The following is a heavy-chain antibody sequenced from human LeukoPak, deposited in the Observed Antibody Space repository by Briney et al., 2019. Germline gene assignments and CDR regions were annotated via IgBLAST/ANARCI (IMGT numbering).Heavy chain of an antibody. CDR2: IIPIFGIA. J-gene: IGHJ4*02. CDR3: AGGMVVTATPFDY. CDR1: GGTFSSYA. V-gene: IGHV1-69*04. D-gene: IGHD2-21*02. Sequence: GASVKVSCKASGGTFSSYANSWVRQAPGQGLEWMGRIIPIFGIANYAQKFQGRVTITADKSTSTAYMELSSLRSEDTAVYYCAGGMVVTATPFDYWGQGTLVTVSS.